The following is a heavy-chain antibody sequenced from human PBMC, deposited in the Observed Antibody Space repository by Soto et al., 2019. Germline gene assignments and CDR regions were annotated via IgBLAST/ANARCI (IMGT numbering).Heavy chain of an antibody. CDR2: INSDGTRI. CDR3: ARAGDWNYVQDF. J-gene: IGHJ4*02. D-gene: IGHD1-7*01. CDR1: GFTFTNYR. Sequence: LRLSCAASGFTFTNYRTHWVRQAPGKGLVWVARINSDGTRINYGDSVKGRFTISRDNAKNTVFLQMNSLRDEDSGVYFCARAGDWNYVQDFWGQGTLVTVSS. V-gene: IGHV3-74*01.